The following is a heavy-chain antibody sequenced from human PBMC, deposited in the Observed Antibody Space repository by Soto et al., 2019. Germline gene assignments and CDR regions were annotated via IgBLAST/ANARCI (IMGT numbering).Heavy chain of an antibody. CDR3: NRGYTGYAQAGLDS. V-gene: IGHV3-48*01. CDR1: GFTFSIYS. Sequence: EVQLVESGGGLVPPGGSLRLSCAASGFTFSIYSMNWVRQAPGKGLEWVSYITSSGSATYYADTVKGRFTISRDNAKNSLYLQMNSLRAEDTAVYYCNRGYTGYAQAGLDSWGQGTLVTVS. CDR2: ITSSGSAT. J-gene: IGHJ4*02. D-gene: IGHD5-12*01.